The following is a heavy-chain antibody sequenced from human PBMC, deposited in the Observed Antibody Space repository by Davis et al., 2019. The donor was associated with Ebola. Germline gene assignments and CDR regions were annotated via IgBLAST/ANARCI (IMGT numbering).Heavy chain of an antibody. Sequence: GGSLRLSCAASGFTFSSYWMSWVRQAPGKGLEWVANIKQDGSEKYYVDSVKGRFTISRDNSKNTLFLQMNSLTAEDTAVYYCVTRGYSSGWPDYWGQGTLVTVSS. D-gene: IGHD6-19*01. CDR3: VTRGYSSGWPDY. J-gene: IGHJ4*02. CDR2: IKQDGSEK. CDR1: GFTFSSYW. V-gene: IGHV3-7*03.